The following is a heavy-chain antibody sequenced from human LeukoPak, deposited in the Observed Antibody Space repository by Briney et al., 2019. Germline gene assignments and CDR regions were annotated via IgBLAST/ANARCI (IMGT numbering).Heavy chain of an antibody. J-gene: IGHJ6*02. Sequence: ASVKVSCKTSGYSFTGYFMHWVRQAPGQGLEWMGWINPNSGDTKYAQRFQGRVTVTRDTSINTAYMELRRLTSDDTAVYYCARVPSMIRGVVNYGMGVWGQGTTVTVSS. CDR3: ARVPSMIRGVVNYGMGV. D-gene: IGHD3-10*01. CDR1: GYSFTGYF. CDR2: INPNSGDT. V-gene: IGHV1-2*02.